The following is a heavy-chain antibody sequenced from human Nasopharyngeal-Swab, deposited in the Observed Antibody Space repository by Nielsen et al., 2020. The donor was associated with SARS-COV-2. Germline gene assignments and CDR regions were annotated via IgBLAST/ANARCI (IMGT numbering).Heavy chain of an antibody. J-gene: IGHJ4*02. CDR1: GYTFTSYD. V-gene: IGHV1-2*02. CDR2: INPNSGGT. Sequence: ASVKVSCKASGYTFTSYDINWVRQAPGQGLEWMGWINPNSGGTNYAQKFQGRVTMTRDTSISTAYMELSRLRSDDTAVYYCAREKTRSVTIFGVVIAWGQGTLVTVSS. CDR3: AREKTRSVTIFGVVIA. D-gene: IGHD3-3*01.